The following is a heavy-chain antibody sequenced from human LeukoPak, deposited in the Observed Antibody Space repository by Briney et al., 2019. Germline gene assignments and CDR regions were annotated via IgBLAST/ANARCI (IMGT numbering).Heavy chain of an antibody. CDR2: IYYSGST. V-gene: IGHV4-39*07. D-gene: IGHD4-23*01. CDR1: GGSISSSSYY. CDR3: ASCARWEYYYYMDV. Sequence: SETLSLTCTVSGGSISSSSYYWGWIRQPPGKGLERIGSIYYSGSTYYNPSLKSRVIISVDTSKNQFSLKLSSVSAADTAVYYCASCARWEYYYYMDVWGKGTTVTVSS. J-gene: IGHJ6*03.